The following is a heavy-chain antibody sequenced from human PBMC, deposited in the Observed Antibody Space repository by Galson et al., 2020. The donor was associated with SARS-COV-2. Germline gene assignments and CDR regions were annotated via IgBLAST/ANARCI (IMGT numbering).Heavy chain of an antibody. V-gene: IGHV4-34*01. CDR3: ARLKTPYYYDSSGYYKGYYYYYGVDV. CDR1: GGSFSGYY. J-gene: IGHJ6*02. Sequence: SETLSLTCAVYGGSFSGYYWSWIRQPPGKGLEWIGEINHSGSTNYNPSLKSRVTISVDTSKNQFSLKLSSVTAADTAVYYCARLKTPYYYDSSGYYKGYYYYYGVDVWGQGTTVTVSS. D-gene: IGHD3-22*01. CDR2: INHSGST.